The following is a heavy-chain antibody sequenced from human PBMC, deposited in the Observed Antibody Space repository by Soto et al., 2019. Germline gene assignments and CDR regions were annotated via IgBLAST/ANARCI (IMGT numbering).Heavy chain of an antibody. CDR1: GGTFSSYT. CDR2: IIPILGIA. Sequence: QVQLVQSGAEVKKPGSSVKVSCKASGGTFSSYTISWVRQAPGQGLEWMGRIIPILGIANYAQKFQGRVTITADKSTSTAYMELSRLRSEHTAVYYSARAWLQQYYFDYWGQGTLVTVSS. D-gene: IGHD5-12*01. J-gene: IGHJ4*02. V-gene: IGHV1-69*02. CDR3: ARAWLQQYYFDY.